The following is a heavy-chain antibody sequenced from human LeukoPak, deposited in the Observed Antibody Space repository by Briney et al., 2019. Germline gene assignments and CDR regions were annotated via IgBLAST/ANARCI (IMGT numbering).Heavy chain of an antibody. D-gene: IGHD3-16*01. V-gene: IGHV1-69*13. Sequence: GASVKVSCKASGGTFSSYAISWVRQAPGQGLEWMGGIIPIFGTANYAQKFQGRVTITADESTSTAYMELSSLRSEGTAVYYCARDNRRGNFDYWGQGTLVTVSS. CDR3: ARDNRRGNFDY. J-gene: IGHJ4*02. CDR1: GGTFSSYA. CDR2: IIPIFGTA.